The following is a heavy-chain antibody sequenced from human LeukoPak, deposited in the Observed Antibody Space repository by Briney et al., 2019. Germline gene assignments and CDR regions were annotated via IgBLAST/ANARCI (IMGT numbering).Heavy chain of an antibody. Sequence: ASVKVSCKTSGYTFTGSYLRWVRQVPGQGLEWMGWTNPSTGGTKSAQQFEVRVTMTMDTSNTTGYLELRSLRLDGTATYYCARGGAFCSITTCHEFDYWGQGTLVIVSS. CDR3: ARGGAFCSITTCHEFDY. J-gene: IGHJ4*02. CDR2: TNPSTGGT. CDR1: GYTFTGSY. D-gene: IGHD2-2*01. V-gene: IGHV1-2*02.